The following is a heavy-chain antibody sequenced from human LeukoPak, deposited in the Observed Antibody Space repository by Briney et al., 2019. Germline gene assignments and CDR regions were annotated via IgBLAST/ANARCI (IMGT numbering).Heavy chain of an antibody. CDR1: GFTFSSYA. Sequence: PGGSLRLSCAASGFTFSSYAMSWIRQAPGKGLEWVSYISSSGSTMYYTDSVKGRFTISRDNAKDSLYLQMNSLRAEDTAVYYCAKDDGGSYYIYYYYMDVWGKGTTVTISS. V-gene: IGHV3-11*01. J-gene: IGHJ6*03. CDR3: AKDDGGSYYIYYYYMDV. CDR2: ISSSGSTM. D-gene: IGHD1-26*01.